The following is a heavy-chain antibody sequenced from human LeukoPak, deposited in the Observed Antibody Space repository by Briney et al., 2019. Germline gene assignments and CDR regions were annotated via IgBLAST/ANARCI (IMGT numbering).Heavy chain of an antibody. V-gene: IGHV3-23*01. CDR3: AKRGYSSSWYALDY. D-gene: IGHD6-13*01. J-gene: IGHJ4*02. CDR1: GFTFSSYA. Sequence: GGSLRLSCAASGFTFSSYAMSWVRQAPGKGLEWVLTITAGGDNTFYADSVKGRFTISRDNSKNTLYLQMNSLRAEDTAVYYCAKRGYSSSWYALDYWGQGTLVTVSS. CDR2: ITAGGDNT.